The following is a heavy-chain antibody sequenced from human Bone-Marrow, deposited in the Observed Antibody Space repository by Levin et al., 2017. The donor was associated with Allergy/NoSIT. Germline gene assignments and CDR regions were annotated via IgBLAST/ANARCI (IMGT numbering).Heavy chain of an antibody. CDR3: ASVRYLSAPPRY. J-gene: IGHJ4*02. CDR1: GFTFSSYW. Sequence: SGGSLRLSCTASGFTFSSYWMHWVRQTPGKGLVWVSRINGDGSSTTYADSVKGRFAISRDNAKDTLYLQMNSLRAEDTAVYYCASVRYLSAPPRYWGPGALVTVSS. CDR2: INGDGSST. D-gene: IGHD3-10*01. V-gene: IGHV3-74*01.